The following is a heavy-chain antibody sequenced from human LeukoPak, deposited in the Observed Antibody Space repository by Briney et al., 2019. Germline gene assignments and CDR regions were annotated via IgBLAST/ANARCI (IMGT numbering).Heavy chain of an antibody. CDR1: GGTFSSYA. V-gene: IGHV1-69*06. CDR3: ARGCSSTGCNGGFDY. Sequence: SVKVSCKASGGTFSSYAISWVRQAPGQGLEWMGGIIPIFGTANYAQKFQGRVTITADKSTSTAYMELSSLRSEDTAVYYCARGCSSTGCNGGFDYWGQGTLVTVSS. J-gene: IGHJ4*02. D-gene: IGHD2-2*01. CDR2: IIPIFGTA.